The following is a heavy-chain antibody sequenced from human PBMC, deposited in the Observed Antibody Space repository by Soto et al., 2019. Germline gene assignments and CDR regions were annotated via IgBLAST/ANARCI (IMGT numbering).Heavy chain of an antibody. CDR1: GFTFSSYG. V-gene: IGHV3-33*01. CDR2: IWYDGSNK. Sequence: GGSLRLSCAASGFTFSSYGMHWVRQAPGKGLEWVAIIWYDGSNKYYADSVKGRFTISRDNSKNTLSLQMNSLRAEDTAVYYCARDAGPIAAAWYYFDYWGQGALVTVSS. D-gene: IGHD6-13*01. CDR3: ARDAGPIAAAWYYFDY. J-gene: IGHJ4*02.